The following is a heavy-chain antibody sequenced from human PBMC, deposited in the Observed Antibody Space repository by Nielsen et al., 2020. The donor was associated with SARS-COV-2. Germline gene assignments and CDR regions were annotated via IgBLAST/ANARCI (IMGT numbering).Heavy chain of an antibody. V-gene: IGHV4-34*01. D-gene: IGHD6-13*01. CDR2: INHSGST. CDR3: ARGSSSWYSKHWFDP. Sequence: SETLSLTCAVYGGSFSGYYWSWIRQPPGKGLEWIGEINHSGSTNYNPSLKSRVTISVDTSKNQFSLKLSSVTAADTAVYYCARGSSSWYSKHWFDPWGQGTLVTVSS. J-gene: IGHJ5*02. CDR1: GGSFSGYY.